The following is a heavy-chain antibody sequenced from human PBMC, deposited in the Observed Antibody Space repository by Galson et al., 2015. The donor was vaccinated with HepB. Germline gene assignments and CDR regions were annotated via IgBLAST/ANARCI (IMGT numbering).Heavy chain of an antibody. CDR2: INHSGST. J-gene: IGHJ4*02. D-gene: IGHD6-13*01. CDR1: GGSFSGYY. V-gene: IGHV4-34*01. Sequence: ETLSLTCAVYGGSFSGYYWSWIRQPPGKGLEWIGEINHSGSTNYNPSLKSRVTISVDTSKNQFSLKLSSVTAADTAVYYCARGIFGSSQPDYWGQGTLVTVSS. CDR3: ARGIFGSSQPDY.